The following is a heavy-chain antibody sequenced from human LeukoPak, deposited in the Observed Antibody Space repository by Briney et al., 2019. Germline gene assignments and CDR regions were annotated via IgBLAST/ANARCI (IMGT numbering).Heavy chain of an antibody. J-gene: IGHJ4*02. CDR2: IHTSGTT. V-gene: IGHV4-4*07. CDR1: GGSISSYY. Sequence: SETLSLTCTVSGGSISSYYWSCIRQPAGKGLEWIGRIHTSGTTNYSPSLKSRLTMSVDTSKNQFSLELTSVTAADTAVYYCAREETTRSQRAFDYWGQGSLVTVSS. CDR3: AREETTRSQRAFDY. D-gene: IGHD2-15*01.